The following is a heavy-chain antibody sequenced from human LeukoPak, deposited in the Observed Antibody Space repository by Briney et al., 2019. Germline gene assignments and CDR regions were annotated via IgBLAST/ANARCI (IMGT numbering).Heavy chain of an antibody. CDR3: ARWGVVPNWFDP. V-gene: IGHV4-59*01. Sequence: SETLSLTCTVSGGSISSYYWSWIRQPPGEGLEWIGSIYYSGSTNYNPSLKSRVTISIDTSKNQFSLNLSSVTAADTAVYYCARWGVVPNWFDPWGQGTLVTVSS. D-gene: IGHD2-2*01. CDR2: IYYSGST. CDR1: GGSISSYY. J-gene: IGHJ5*02.